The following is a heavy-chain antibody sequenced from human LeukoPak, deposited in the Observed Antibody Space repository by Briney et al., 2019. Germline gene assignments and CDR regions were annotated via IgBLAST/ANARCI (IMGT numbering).Heavy chain of an antibody. CDR1: ADSIRSYF. D-gene: IGHD1-14*01. CDR3: ARVITTPGSYYHGMDV. Sequence: SETLSLTCAVSADSIRSYFWSWMRQPPGKRLEWIGYMYYTGGSNYNPSPKSRVTMSVDTSKNQFSLRVRSVTAADTTVYYCARVITTPGSYYHGMDVWGQGTTVIVSS. J-gene: IGHJ6*02. V-gene: IGHV4-59*12. CDR2: MYYTGGS.